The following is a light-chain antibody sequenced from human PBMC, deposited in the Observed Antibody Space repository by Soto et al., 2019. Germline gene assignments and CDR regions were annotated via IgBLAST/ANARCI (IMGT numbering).Light chain of an antibody. V-gene: IGKV1-8*01. CDR1: QGISSY. CDR3: QLYYSYPRT. Sequence: AIRMSQPPSSFSASTGARVTITCRASQGISSYLAWYQQKRGKAPKLLFYAASTLHSGVPARFSGSGSGRDFTVAITSLQSEDFATFYCQLYYSYPRTFGQGLKREIK. J-gene: IGKJ2*01. CDR2: AAS.